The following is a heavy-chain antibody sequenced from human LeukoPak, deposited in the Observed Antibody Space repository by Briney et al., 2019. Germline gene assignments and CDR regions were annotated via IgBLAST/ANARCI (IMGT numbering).Heavy chain of an antibody. J-gene: IGHJ5*02. CDR2: ISGSGGST. D-gene: IGHD6-6*01. CDR1: GFTFSSYA. V-gene: IGHV3-23*01. CDR3: AKDPDSSSSRNWFDP. Sequence: GGSLRLSCAASGFTFSSYAMSWVRQAPGKGLEWVSAISGSGGSTYYADSVKGRFTISRDNSKNTLYLQMNSLRAEDTAVYHCAKDPDSSSSRNWFDPWGQGTLVTVSS.